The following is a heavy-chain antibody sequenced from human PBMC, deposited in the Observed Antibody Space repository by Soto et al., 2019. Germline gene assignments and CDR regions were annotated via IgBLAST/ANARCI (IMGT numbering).Heavy chain of an antibody. CDR3: ARGRPYGMDV. V-gene: IGHV3-74*01. Sequence: EVQLVESGGGLVQPGGSLRVSCAASGFTFGSYWMNWFRQSPGKGLVWVSRIDSDGSSTTYANSVKGRFTTSRDKGKNTLYLQMISLRVEDTTIYYCARGRPYGMDVWGQGTTFTVSS. CDR1: GFTFGSYW. CDR2: IDSDGSST. J-gene: IGHJ6*02.